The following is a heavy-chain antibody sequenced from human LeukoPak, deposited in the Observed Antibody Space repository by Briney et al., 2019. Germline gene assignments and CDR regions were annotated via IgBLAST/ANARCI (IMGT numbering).Heavy chain of an antibody. D-gene: IGHD7-27*01. CDR2: IWYDGSNK. J-gene: IGHJ4*02. CDR3: ARDLGWAPRQRGELY. CDR1: GSTFSSYG. V-gene: IGHV3-33*01. Sequence: GGSLRLSCAASGSTFSSYGMHRVRQAPGKGLEWVAVIWYDGSNKYYADSVKGRFTISRDNAKNSLYLQMNSLRAEDTAVYYCARDLGWAPRQRGELYWGQGTLVTVSS.